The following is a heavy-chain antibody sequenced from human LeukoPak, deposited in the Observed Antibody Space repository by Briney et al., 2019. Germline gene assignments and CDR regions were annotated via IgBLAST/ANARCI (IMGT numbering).Heavy chain of an antibody. Sequence: GSLRLSCAASGFTVSSNYMSWVRQAPGKGLEWVSVIYSGGSTYYADSVKGRFTISRDNSKNTLYLQMNSLRAEDTAVYYCARVMSGYDLGFDYRGQGTLVTVSS. D-gene: IGHD5-12*01. CDR3: ARVMSGYDLGFDY. V-gene: IGHV3-66*01. CDR1: GFTVSSNY. CDR2: IYSGGST. J-gene: IGHJ4*02.